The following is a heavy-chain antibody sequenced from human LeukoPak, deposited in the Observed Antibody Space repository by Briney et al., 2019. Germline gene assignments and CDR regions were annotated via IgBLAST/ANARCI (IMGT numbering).Heavy chain of an antibody. J-gene: IGHJ5*02. Sequence: HPGGSLRLSCATSGFTFSRYEMKWARQAPGKGLEWISYISSGGTNIYYADSVKDRFTISRDNARNSLYLQMNSLRAEDTAVYYCARDGRGTCRSSSCSKGLNWFDPWGPGILVTVSS. V-gene: IGHV3-48*03. CDR3: ARDGRGTCRSSSCSKGLNWFDP. CDR1: GFTFSRYE. D-gene: IGHD2-2*01. CDR2: ISSGGTNI.